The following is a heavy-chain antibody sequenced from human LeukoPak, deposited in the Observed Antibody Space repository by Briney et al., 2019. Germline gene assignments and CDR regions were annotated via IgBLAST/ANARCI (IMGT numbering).Heavy chain of an antibody. Sequence: PSETLSLTCTVSGGSISSYYWSWIRQPPGKGLEWIGYIYYSGSTNYNPSLKSRVTISVDTSKNQFSLKLSSVTAADTAVYYCARDRGAATFGYRGQGTLVTVSS. CDR2: IYYSGST. CDR3: ARDRGAATFGY. CDR1: GGSISSYY. D-gene: IGHD3-10*01. J-gene: IGHJ4*02. V-gene: IGHV4-59*01.